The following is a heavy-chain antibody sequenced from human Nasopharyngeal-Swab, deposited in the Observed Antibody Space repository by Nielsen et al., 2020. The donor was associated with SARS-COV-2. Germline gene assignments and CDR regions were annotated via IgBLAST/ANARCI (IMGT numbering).Heavy chain of an antibody. CDR2: VSQGGGT. V-gene: IGHV4-34*01. J-gene: IGHJ6*03. Sequence: IRQSPGKGLEWIGEVSQGGGTNYNPSLKNRVTISVATSKNQFSLKLSSVTAAETAVYYCARGGAGVVPSPVLGLGPYYSYYYMDVWGKGTTVTVSS. CDR3: ARGGAGVVPSPVLGLGPYYSYYYMDV. D-gene: IGHD2-2*01.